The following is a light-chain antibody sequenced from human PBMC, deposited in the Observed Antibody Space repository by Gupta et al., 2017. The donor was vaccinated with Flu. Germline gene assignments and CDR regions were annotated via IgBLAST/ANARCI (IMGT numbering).Light chain of an antibody. CDR1: QDISDC. CDR2: DVS. Sequence: DILMTHSVSSLSASGGDRVTITCQASQDISDCLNWYQQKPRKAPKLLIYDVSNLKTGVPPRFSGSRSGTDFTFTITNLQPEDIATYYCQQYRNLPITFGQGTRLDIK. CDR3: QQYRNLPIT. V-gene: IGKV1-33*01. J-gene: IGKJ5*01.